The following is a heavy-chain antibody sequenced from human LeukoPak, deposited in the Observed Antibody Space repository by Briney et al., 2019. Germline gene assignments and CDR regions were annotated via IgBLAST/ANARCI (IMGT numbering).Heavy chain of an antibody. Sequence: GGSLRLSCAASGFAFSSYAMSWVRQAPGKGLEWASAISGSGGSTYYADSVKGRFTISRDNSKNTLYLQMNSLRAEDTAVYYCAKVSGKSVVTPGYWGQGTLVTVSS. V-gene: IGHV3-23*01. J-gene: IGHJ4*02. CDR3: AKVSGKSVVTPGY. D-gene: IGHD4-23*01. CDR2: ISGSGGST. CDR1: GFAFSSYA.